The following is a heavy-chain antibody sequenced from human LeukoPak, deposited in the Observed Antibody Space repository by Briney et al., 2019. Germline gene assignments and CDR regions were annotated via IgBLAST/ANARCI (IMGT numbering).Heavy chain of an antibody. J-gene: IGHJ3*02. Sequence: GGSLRLSCAASAFTFSSYGMHWVRQAPGKGLEWVAVISYDGSNKYYADSVKGRFTISRDNSKNTLYLQMNSLRAEDTAVYYCARVGSWYDAFDIWGQGTMVTVSS. CDR1: AFTFSSYG. V-gene: IGHV3-33*05. CDR2: ISYDGSNK. CDR3: ARVGSWYDAFDI. D-gene: IGHD6-13*01.